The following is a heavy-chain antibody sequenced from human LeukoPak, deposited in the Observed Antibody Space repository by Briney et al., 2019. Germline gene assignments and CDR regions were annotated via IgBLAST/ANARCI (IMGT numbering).Heavy chain of an antibody. Sequence: SETLSFTCTVSGGSISGQYWSWIRQPPGKGLEWIGQIYYSGGTKYTPSLEPRVPISLDTSKNQFPLRLPSMTTADTAVYYCARSSEYYFGPWGQGTLVTVSS. CDR3: ARSSEYYFGP. CDR1: GGSISGQY. J-gene: IGHJ5*02. V-gene: IGHV4-59*11. D-gene: IGHD2/OR15-2a*01. CDR2: IYYSGGT.